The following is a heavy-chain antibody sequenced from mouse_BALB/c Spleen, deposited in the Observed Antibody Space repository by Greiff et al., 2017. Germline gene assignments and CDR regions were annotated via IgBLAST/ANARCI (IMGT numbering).Heavy chain of an antibody. V-gene: IGHV1-7*01. D-gene: IGHD2-1*01. Sequence: QVQLQQSGAELAKPGASVKMSCKASGYTFTSYWMHWVNQRPGQGLEWIGYINPSTGYTEYNQKFKDKATLTADKSSSTAYMQLSSLTSEDSAVDYCARGGGNYGAMDYWGQGTSVTVSS. J-gene: IGHJ4*01. CDR3: ARGGGNYGAMDY. CDR2: INPSTGYT. CDR1: GYTFTSYW.